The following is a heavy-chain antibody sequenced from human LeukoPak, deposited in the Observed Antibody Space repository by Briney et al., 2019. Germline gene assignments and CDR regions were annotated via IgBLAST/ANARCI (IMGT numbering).Heavy chain of an antibody. Sequence: PGGSLRLSCAASGFSFSSYWMHWVRQAPGTGLVWVSRIKSDGSTTNYADFVKGRFTISRDNAKNTLYLQMNSLRAEDTAVYYCARHLGRSSWFDPWGQGTLVTVSS. CDR1: GFSFSSYW. CDR2: IKSDGSTT. V-gene: IGHV3-74*01. CDR3: ARHLGRSSWFDP. D-gene: IGHD3-16*01. J-gene: IGHJ5*02.